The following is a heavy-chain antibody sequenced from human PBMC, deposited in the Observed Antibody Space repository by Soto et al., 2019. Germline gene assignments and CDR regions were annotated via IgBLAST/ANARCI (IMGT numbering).Heavy chain of an antibody. J-gene: IGHJ4*03. D-gene: IGHD3-10*01. CDR1: GDSISSGSY. V-gene: IGHV4-38-2*02. CDR3: ARVHVMVVAVSTFDY. CDR2: IYHVGTT. Sequence: SETLSLTCTVSGDSISSGSYWGWIRQPPGEGPEWIASIYHVGTTFYNPSLKSRISISVDTSKNQFSLRLTSVTAADTAKYYCARVHVMVVAVSTFDYWCRGTLVTVSS.